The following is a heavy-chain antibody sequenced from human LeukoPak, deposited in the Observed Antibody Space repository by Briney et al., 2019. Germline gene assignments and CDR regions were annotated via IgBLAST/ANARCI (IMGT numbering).Heavy chain of an antibody. J-gene: IGHJ1*01. CDR3: ARDRNYYDSSGPPQH. D-gene: IGHD3-22*01. CDR1: GYTFTGYN. CDR2: INISSGGT. Sequence: PSVKLSRSASGYTFTGYNLDRVREPPGPGLGWMGWINISSGGTNYAQKFQGRVTMTRDTSISTAYMELSRLRSDDTAVYYCARDRNYYDSSGPPQHWGQGTLVTVSS. V-gene: IGHV1-2*02.